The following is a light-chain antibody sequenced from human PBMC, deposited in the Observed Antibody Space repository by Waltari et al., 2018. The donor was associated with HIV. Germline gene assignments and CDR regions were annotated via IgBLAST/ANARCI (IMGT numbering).Light chain of an antibody. CDR2: RDD. J-gene: IGLJ2*01. V-gene: IGLV1-47*01. CDR1: SSNIGSDY. Sequence: QSVLTQPPSASATPGQRVTISCSGGSSNIGSDYVCWFQQLPGLAPRLLINRDDQRPSGFPDRFSGSKSGTSASLAISGLRPEDEANYYCATWDDSLSGVVFGGGTKVTVL. CDR3: ATWDDSLSGVV.